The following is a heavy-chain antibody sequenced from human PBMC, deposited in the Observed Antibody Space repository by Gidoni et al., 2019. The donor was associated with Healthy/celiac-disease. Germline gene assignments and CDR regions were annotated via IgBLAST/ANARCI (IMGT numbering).Heavy chain of an antibody. D-gene: IGHD2-21*02. CDR3: ARVPLGYGGNSGGWYFDL. Sequence: QVQLQESGPGLVKPSPTLSLTCTVSGGSISSGSYYWSWIRQPAGKGLEWIGRIYTSGSTNYNPSLKSRVTISVDTSKNQFSLKLSSVTAADTAVYYCARVPLGYGGNSGGWYFDLWGRGTLVTVSS. J-gene: IGHJ2*01. CDR1: GGSISSGSYY. V-gene: IGHV4-61*02. CDR2: IYTSGST.